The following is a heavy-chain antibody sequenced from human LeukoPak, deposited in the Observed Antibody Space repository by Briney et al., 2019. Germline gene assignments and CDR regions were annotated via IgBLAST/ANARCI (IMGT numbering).Heavy chain of an antibody. D-gene: IGHD5-12*01. Sequence: ASVKVSCKASGYTFTIYGISWVRQAPGQGLEWMGWISAYNGNTNYAQKFQGRVTMTTDTSTSTAYMELRSLRSDDTAVYYCAGSGDIVATKSFGYWGQGTLVTVSS. CDR1: GYTFTIYG. V-gene: IGHV1-18*01. J-gene: IGHJ4*02. CDR2: ISAYNGNT. CDR3: AGSGDIVATKSFGY.